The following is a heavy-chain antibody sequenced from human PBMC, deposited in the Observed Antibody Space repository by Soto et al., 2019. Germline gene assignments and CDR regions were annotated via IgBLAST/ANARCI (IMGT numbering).Heavy chain of an antibody. CDR3: TRGSPYYDFWSGPPRDWFDP. CDR2: IRSKAYGGTT. D-gene: IGHD3-3*01. Sequence: GGSLRLSCTASGFTFGDYAMSWFRQAPGKGLEWVGFIRSKAYGGTTEYAASVKGRFTISRDDSKSIAYLQMNSPKTEDTAVYYCTRGSPYYDFWSGPPRDWFDPWGQGTLVTVSS. J-gene: IGHJ5*02. V-gene: IGHV3-49*03. CDR1: GFTFGDYA.